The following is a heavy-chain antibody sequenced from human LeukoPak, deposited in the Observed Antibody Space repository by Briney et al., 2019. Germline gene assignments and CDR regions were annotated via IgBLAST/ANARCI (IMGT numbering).Heavy chain of an antibody. D-gene: IGHD3-16*01. Sequence: GGSLRLSCAASGFSFGVHAMTWVRQAPGKGPEWVATIGGPAETFYADSVKGRFIISRDNSRNSLYLQMNSLRAEDSVLYYCAKDWTSHNGVYDCLDFWGQGTQVTVSS. CDR2: IGGPAET. CDR3: AKDWTSHNGVYDCLDF. J-gene: IGHJ4*02. V-gene: IGHV3-23*01. CDR1: GFSFGVHA.